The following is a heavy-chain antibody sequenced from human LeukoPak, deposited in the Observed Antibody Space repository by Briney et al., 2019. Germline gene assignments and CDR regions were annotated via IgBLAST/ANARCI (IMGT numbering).Heavy chain of an antibody. D-gene: IGHD3-10*01. CDR1: GFTFSRYA. J-gene: IGHJ4*02. CDR2: ISYDGSNE. CDR3: ARVGYYSSGPFSYFDY. Sequence: PGGSPRLSCAASGFTFSRYAMHWVRQAPGKGLEWVAVISYDGSNEYYADSVKGRFTISRDSSENTLYLQMNSLRVEDTAVYYCARVGYYSSGPFSYFDYWGQGTLVTVSS. V-gene: IGHV3-30-3*01.